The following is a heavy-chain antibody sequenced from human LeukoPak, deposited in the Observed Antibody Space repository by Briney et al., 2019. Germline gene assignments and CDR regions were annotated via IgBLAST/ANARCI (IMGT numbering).Heavy chain of an antibody. J-gene: IGHJ4*02. Sequence: KPGGSLRLSCAASGFTFSNAWMSWVRQAPGKGLEWVGRIKSKTDGGTTDYAALVKGRFTISRDDSKNTLYLQMNSLKTEDTAVYYCTTHSLDFWSGYFSFDYWGQGTLVTVSS. D-gene: IGHD3-3*01. CDR2: IKSKTDGGTT. CDR1: GFTFSNAW. V-gene: IGHV3-15*01. CDR3: TTHSLDFWSGYFSFDY.